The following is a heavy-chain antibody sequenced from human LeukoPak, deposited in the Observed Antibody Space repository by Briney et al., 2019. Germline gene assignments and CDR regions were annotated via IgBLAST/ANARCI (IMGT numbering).Heavy chain of an antibody. CDR1: GFTFSSYG. Sequence: QPGGSLRLSCAASGFTFSSYGMHWVRQAPGKGLEWVAVIWYDGSNKYYADSVKGRFTISRDNSKNTLYLQMNSLRAEDTAVYYCARVEPSDILTGPFDYWGQGTLVTVPS. V-gene: IGHV3-33*01. D-gene: IGHD3-9*01. CDR3: ARVEPSDILTGPFDY. J-gene: IGHJ4*02. CDR2: IWYDGSNK.